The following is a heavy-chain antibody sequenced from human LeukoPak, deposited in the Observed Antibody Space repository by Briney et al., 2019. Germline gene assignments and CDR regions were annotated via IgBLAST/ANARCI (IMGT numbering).Heavy chain of an antibody. Sequence: GASVKVSCKASGYTFTSYDINWVRQATGQGLEWMGWMNPYSGNTGYAQKFQGRVTMTRNTSISTAYMELSSLRSEDTAVYYCARGSSRRHYYYYGMDVWGQGTTVTVSS. J-gene: IGHJ6*02. CDR2: MNPYSGNT. V-gene: IGHV1-8*01. D-gene: IGHD6-13*01. CDR3: ARGSSRRHYYYYGMDV. CDR1: GYTFTSYD.